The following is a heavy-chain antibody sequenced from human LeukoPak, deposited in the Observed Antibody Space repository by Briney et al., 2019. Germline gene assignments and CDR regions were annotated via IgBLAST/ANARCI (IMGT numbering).Heavy chain of an antibody. CDR2: ISKDGSMR. J-gene: IGHJ3*02. CDR3: AGEKFDI. CDR1: GFSFSKYA. V-gene: IGHV3-30*04. Sequence: PGRSLRLSCAASGFSFSKYAMDWVRQAPGKGLEWVAIISKDGSMRYYADSVKGRFTVSRDNSNNTLSLQMNSLKSEDTAVYYCAGEKFDIWGQGTMVTVS.